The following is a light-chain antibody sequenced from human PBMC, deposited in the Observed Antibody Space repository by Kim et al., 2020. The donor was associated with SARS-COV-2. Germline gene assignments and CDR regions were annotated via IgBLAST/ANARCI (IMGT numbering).Light chain of an antibody. V-gene: IGLV1-36*01. CDR2: YDN. CDR1: SSHIGKNA. Sequence: QSVLTQPPSVSEAPRQRVTISCSGSSSHIGKNAVNWYQQLPGKAPKLLIYYDNLLPSGVSDRFSGSKSGTSASLAISGLQSEDEADYYCAAWDDSLTAWVFGGGTQLTVL. CDR3: AAWDDSLTAWV. J-gene: IGLJ3*02.